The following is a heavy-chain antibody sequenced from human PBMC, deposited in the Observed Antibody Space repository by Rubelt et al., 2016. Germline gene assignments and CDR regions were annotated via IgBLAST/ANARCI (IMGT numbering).Heavy chain of an antibody. V-gene: IGHV3-21*01. CDR2: ISSSSIYI. Sequence: PGKGLEWVSSISSSSIYIYYADSVKGRFTISRDNAKNSLYLQMDSLRAEDTAVYYCARDGLPDAFDIWGQGTMVTVSS. J-gene: IGHJ3*02. CDR3: ARDGLPDAFDI.